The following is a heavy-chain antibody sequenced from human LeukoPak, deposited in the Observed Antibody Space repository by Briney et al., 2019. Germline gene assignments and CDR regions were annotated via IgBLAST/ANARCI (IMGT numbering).Heavy chain of an antibody. D-gene: IGHD2-8*01. CDR3: ARERGGPYCTNGICRNRYYYGMDV. Sequence: SKTLSLTCTVSGGSISSYYWSWIRQPPGRGLEWIGYIYYSGSTNYNPSLKSRVTISIDTSKNQFSLKLSAVTAADTAMYYCARERGGPYCTNGICRNRYYYGMDVWGQGTTVTVSS. CDR2: IYYSGST. J-gene: IGHJ6*02. CDR1: GGSISSYY. V-gene: IGHV4-59*01.